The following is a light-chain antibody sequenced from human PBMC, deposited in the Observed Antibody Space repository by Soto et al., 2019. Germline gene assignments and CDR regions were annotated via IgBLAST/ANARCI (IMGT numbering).Light chain of an antibody. Sequence: SYELTQPPSVSVSPGQTARITCSGDALPKQYAYWYQQKPGQAPVLVIYKDSERPSGIPERFSGSRSGTTVTLTISGVQAEDEADYYCQSADSSGTYYVVFGGGTKLTVL. V-gene: IGLV3-25*02. CDR2: KDS. CDR3: QSADSSGTYYVV. CDR1: ALPKQY. J-gene: IGLJ2*01.